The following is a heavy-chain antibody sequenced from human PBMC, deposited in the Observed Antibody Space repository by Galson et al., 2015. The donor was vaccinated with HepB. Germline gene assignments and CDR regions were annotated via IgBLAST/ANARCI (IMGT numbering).Heavy chain of an antibody. D-gene: IGHD1-26*01. CDR1: GFTFSHYP. J-gene: IGHJ4*02. CDR2: ISYNGDNK. CDR3: ARGESDEQLDY. Sequence: SLRLSCAASGFTFSHYPMHWVRQGPGKGLEWVTFISYNGDNKTYADSVKGRFTISRDDTRKTLYVQMNSLRVDDTAVYFCARGESDEQLDYWGQGTLVTVSS. V-gene: IGHV3-30-3*01.